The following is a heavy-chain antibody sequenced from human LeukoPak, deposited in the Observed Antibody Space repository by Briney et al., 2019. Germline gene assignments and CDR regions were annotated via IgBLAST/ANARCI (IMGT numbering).Heavy chain of an antibody. CDR1: GFTFSSYA. CDR2: ISYDGSNK. D-gene: IGHD7-27*01. V-gene: IGHV3-30-3*01. Sequence: HPGGSLRLSCAASGFTFSSYAMHWVRQAPGKGLEWVAVISYDGSNKYYADSVKGRFTISRDNSTNTLYLQMNSLRAEDTAVYYCARVLTDYYYYYYGMDVWGQGTTVTVSS. CDR3: ARVLTDYYYYYYGMDV. J-gene: IGHJ6*02.